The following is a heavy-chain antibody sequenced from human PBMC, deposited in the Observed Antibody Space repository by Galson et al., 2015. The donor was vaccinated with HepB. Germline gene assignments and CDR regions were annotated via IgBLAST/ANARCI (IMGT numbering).Heavy chain of an antibody. J-gene: IGHJ2*01. Sequence: SVKVSCKASGYTFTSYGISWVRQAPGQGLEWMGWISAYNGNTNYAQKLQGRVTMTTDTSTSTAYMELRSLRSDDTAVYYCARSSIAAARNWYLDLWGRGTLVTVSS. CDR2: ISAYNGNT. D-gene: IGHD6-13*01. CDR1: GYTFTSYG. V-gene: IGHV1-18*04. CDR3: ARSSIAAARNWYLDL.